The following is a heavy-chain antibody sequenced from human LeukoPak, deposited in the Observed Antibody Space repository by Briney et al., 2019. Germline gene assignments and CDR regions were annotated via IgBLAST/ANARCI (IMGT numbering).Heavy chain of an antibody. CDR3: ARPQFERDAFDI. CDR1: GYSFTKSW. CDR2: IDPSDSYT. D-gene: IGHD3-10*01. J-gene: IGHJ3*02. V-gene: IGHV5-10-1*01. Sequence: GESLKISCKGSGYSFTKSWITWVRQMPGKGLEWMGVIDPSDSYTNYSPSFQGHVTISADKSSSTAYLQWSSLKASDTAMYYCARPQFERDAFDIWGQGTMVAVA.